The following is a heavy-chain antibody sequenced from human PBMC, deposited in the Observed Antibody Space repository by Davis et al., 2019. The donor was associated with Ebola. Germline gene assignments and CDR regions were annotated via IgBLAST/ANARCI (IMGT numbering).Heavy chain of an antibody. D-gene: IGHD6-13*01. V-gene: IGHV3-53*01. J-gene: IGHJ2*01. CDR1: GFTVSSNY. Sequence: GESLKISCAASGFTVSSNYMSWVRQAPGKGLEWVSVIYSGGSTYYADSVKGRFTISRDNSKNTLYLQMNSLRAEDTAVYYCAKDQDNSSWYLSWYFDLWGRGTLVTVSS. CDR2: IYSGGST. CDR3: AKDQDNSSWYLSWYFDL.